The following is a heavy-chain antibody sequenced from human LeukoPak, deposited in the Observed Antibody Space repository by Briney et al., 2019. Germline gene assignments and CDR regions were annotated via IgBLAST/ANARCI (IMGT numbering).Heavy chain of an antibody. CDR1: GFTFSSYA. V-gene: IGHV3-23*01. J-gene: IGHJ3*02. D-gene: IGHD4-17*01. Sequence: PGGSLRLSCAASGFTFSSYAMSWVRQAPGKGLEWVSAISGSGGSTYYADSVKGRFTISRDNSKNTLYLQTNSLRAEDTAVYYCAKATDYGDYEPFNAFDIWGQGTMVTVSS. CDR3: AKATDYGDYEPFNAFDI. CDR2: ISGSGGST.